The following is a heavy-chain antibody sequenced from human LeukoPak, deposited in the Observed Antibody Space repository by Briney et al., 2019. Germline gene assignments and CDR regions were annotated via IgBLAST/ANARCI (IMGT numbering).Heavy chain of an antibody. CDR3: AGTTNYDSSF. Sequence: SVKVSWKASGSTFSCYTISWLQQARGQVLEWMGRIIPILGIANYAQKFQGRVTITADKSTSTAYMELSSLRSEDTAVYYCAGTTNYDSSFWGQGTLVTVSS. CDR1: GSTFSCYT. D-gene: IGHD3-22*01. J-gene: IGHJ4*02. CDR2: IIPILGIA. V-gene: IGHV1-69*02.